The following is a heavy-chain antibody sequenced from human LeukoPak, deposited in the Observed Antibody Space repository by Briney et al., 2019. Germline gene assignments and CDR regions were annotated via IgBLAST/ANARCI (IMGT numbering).Heavy chain of an antibody. J-gene: IGHJ6*02. CDR2: INHSGST. CDR1: GVSFSGYY. V-gene: IGHV4-34*01. CDR3: AREDRYGMDV. Sequence: PSETLSLTCAVYGVSFSGYYWSWIRQPPGKGLEWIGEINHSGSTNYNPSLKSRVTISVDTSKKQFSLKVSSVTAADTAVYYCAREDRYGMDVWGQGTTVTVSS.